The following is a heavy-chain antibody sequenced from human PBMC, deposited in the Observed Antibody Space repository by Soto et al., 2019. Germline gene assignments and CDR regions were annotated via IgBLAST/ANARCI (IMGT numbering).Heavy chain of an antibody. J-gene: IGHJ5*02. CDR2: ISGSGGST. CDR1: GFTFSSYA. V-gene: IGHV3-23*01. D-gene: IGHD2-2*01. Sequence: GGSLRLSXAASGFTFSSYAMSWVRQAPGKGLEWVSAISGSGGSTYYADSVKGRFTISRDNSKNTLYLQMNSLRAEDTAVYYCAKDMRRGYCSSTSCSPFDPWGQGTLVTVS. CDR3: AKDMRRGYCSSTSCSPFDP.